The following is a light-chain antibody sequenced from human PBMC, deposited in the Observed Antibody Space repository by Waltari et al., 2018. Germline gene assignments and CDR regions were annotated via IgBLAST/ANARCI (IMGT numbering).Light chain of an antibody. Sequence: EMVLTQSPDTLALSPGGRATLSCRASHTFDSTFLAWYQQKPGQAPRLLIHGASSRAADVPDRFSGGGSGTDFTLTISRLEPEDFAVYYCQHYESPYTFGPGTKLEIK. CDR3: QHYESPYT. J-gene: IGKJ2*01. CDR2: GAS. CDR1: HTFDSTF. V-gene: IGKV3-20*01.